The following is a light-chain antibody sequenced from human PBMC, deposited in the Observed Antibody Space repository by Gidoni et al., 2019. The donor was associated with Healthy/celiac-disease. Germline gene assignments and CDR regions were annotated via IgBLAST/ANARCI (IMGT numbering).Light chain of an antibody. CDR3: QQYNSYSPKRT. CDR2: DAS. Sequence: DIQMTQSPSTLSASVGDRVTITCRASQSISSWLAWYQQKPGKAPKLLIYDASSLESGVPSRFSGSGSGTEFTLTISSLQPDDFATYYCQQYNSYSPKRTFGQGTKVEIK. J-gene: IGKJ1*01. CDR1: QSISSW. V-gene: IGKV1-5*01.